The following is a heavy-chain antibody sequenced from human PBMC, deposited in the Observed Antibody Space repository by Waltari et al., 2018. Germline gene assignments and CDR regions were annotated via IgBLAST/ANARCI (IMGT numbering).Heavy chain of an antibody. CDR1: GGSIRSYY. CDR2: IYYSGST. CDR3: ARDLAFQDIVVVPAANWFDP. J-gene: IGHJ5*02. V-gene: IGHV4-59*01. D-gene: IGHD2-2*01. Sequence: QVQLQESGPGLVKPSETLSLPCPVSGGSIRSYYWSWIRQPPGKGLEWIGYIYYSGSTNYNPSLKSRVTISVDTSKNQFSLKLSSVTAADTAVYYCARDLAFQDIVVVPAANWFDPWGQGTLVTVSS.